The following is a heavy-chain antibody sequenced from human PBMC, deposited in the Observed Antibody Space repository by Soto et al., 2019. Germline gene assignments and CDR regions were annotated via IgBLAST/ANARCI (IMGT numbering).Heavy chain of an antibody. CDR2: ISYDGSNK. D-gene: IGHD4-17*01. CDR1: GFTFSSYG. CDR3: AKHGDYVSLTGTVDY. Sequence: GGSLRLSCAASGFTFSSYGMHWVRQAPGKGLEWVAVISYDGSNKYYADSVKGRFTISRDNSKNTLYLQMNSLRAEDTAVYYCAKHGDYVSLTGTVDYWGQGTLVTVSS. V-gene: IGHV3-30*18. J-gene: IGHJ4*02.